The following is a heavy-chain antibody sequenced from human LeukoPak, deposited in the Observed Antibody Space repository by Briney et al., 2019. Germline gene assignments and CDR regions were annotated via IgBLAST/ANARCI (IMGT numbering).Heavy chain of an antibody. CDR1: GFTFSSYG. V-gene: IGHV3-30*18. J-gene: IGHJ4*02. CDR2: ISYDGSNK. Sequence: GGSLRLSCAASGFTFSSYGMHWVRQAPGKGLEGVAVISYDGSNKYYADSVKGRFTISRDNSKNTLYLQMNSLRAEDTAVYYCAKDYGDYETFDYWGQGTLVTVSS. CDR3: AKDYGDYETFDY. D-gene: IGHD4-17*01.